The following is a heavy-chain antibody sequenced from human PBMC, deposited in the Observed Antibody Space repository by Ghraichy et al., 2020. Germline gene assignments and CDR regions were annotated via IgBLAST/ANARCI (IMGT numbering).Heavy chain of an antibody. J-gene: IGHJ6*03. Sequence: SGPTLVKPTQTLTLTCTFSGFSLSTSGMCVSWIRQPPGKALEWLARIDWDDDKYYSTSLKTRLTISKDTSKNQVVLTMTNMDPVDTATYYCARSHAVLRFLEWYYYMNVWGKGTTVTVSS. CDR3: ARSHAVLRFLEWYYYMNV. CDR1: GFSLSTSGMC. CDR2: IDWDDDK. V-gene: IGHV2-70*11. D-gene: IGHD3-3*01.